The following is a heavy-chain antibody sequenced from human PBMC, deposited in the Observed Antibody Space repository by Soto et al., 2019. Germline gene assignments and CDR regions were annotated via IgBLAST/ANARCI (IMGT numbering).Heavy chain of an antibody. CDR3: AREGVRPYYYYGMDV. CDR1: GYSFTTYG. CDR2: ISGYNGDT. D-gene: IGHD2-21*01. J-gene: IGHJ6*02. Sequence: QVHLVQSGAEVKKPGASVKVSCKASGYSFTTYGISWVRQAPGQGLEWMGWISGYNGDTNYAQNFQARVTMTTDTSTSTAYMELRSLRSDDTAVYYCAREGVRPYYYYGMDVWGQGTTVTVPS. V-gene: IGHV1-18*01.